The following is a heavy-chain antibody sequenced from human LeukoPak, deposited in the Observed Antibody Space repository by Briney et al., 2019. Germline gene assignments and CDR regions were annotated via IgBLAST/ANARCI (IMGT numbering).Heavy chain of an antibody. Sequence: PSETLSLTCTVSGGSISRRLYYWGWIRQSPGMGLEWLGTNYYSGATHQNPSLKSRVSTSVDTSKNQFSLKLTSVTAADTGVYYCARHGPSGNFDYYSMDVWGQGTTVTVSS. CDR1: GGSISRRLYY. J-gene: IGHJ6*02. CDR3: ARHGPSGNFDYYSMDV. V-gene: IGHV4-39*01. D-gene: IGHD4-23*01. CDR2: NYYSGAT.